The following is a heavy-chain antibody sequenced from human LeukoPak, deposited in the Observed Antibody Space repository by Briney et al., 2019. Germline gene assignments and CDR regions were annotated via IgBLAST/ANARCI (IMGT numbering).Heavy chain of an antibody. J-gene: IGHJ6*03. CDR2: INHSGST. D-gene: IGHD4-23*01. CDR1: GGSFSGYY. V-gene: IGHV4-34*01. Sequence: PSETLSLTCAVYGGSFSGYYWNWIRQPPGKGLEWIGEINHSGSTNYNPSLKSRVTISVDTSKNQFSLKVNSVTAADTAVYYCATRPTPPYYYYYMDVWGKGTTVTVPS. CDR3: ATRPTPPYYYYYMDV.